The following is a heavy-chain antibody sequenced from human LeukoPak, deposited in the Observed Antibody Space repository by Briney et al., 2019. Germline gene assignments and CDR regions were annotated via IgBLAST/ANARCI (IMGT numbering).Heavy chain of an antibody. Sequence: GGSLRLSCAASGFTFSSYSMNWVRQAPGKGLEWISDISRSSTTIYYAYSVKGRFTISRDNAKKSLYLQMNSLRVEDTAVYYCARAGYSSSWYHYWGQGTLVTVSS. CDR2: ISRSSTTI. D-gene: IGHD6-13*01. CDR3: ARAGYSSSWYHY. CDR1: GFTFSSYS. J-gene: IGHJ4*02. V-gene: IGHV3-48*01.